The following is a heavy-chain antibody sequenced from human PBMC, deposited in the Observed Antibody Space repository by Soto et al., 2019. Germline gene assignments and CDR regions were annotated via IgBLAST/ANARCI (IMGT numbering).Heavy chain of an antibody. D-gene: IGHD4-17*01. CDR1: GFPFSSYS. CDR3: ARALVYDYGYGYFDL. V-gene: IGHV3-48*02. CDR2: ISSSSSTI. J-gene: IGHJ2*01. Sequence: EVQLVESGGGLVQPGGSLRLSCAASGFPFSSYSMNWVRQAPGKGLEWVLYISSSSSTIYYADSVKGRFTISRDNAKNPLYLQMNSRRDEDTAVYYCARALVYDYGYGYFDLWGRGTLVTVSS.